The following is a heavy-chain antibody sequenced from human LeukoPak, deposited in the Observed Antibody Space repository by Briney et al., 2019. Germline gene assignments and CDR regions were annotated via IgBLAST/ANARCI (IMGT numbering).Heavy chain of an antibody. CDR3: ARGARAGYNLEPFDN. J-gene: IGHJ4*02. CDR2: IYNSGST. CDR1: GGSISSYY. D-gene: IGHD5-24*01. Sequence: SETLSLTCTVSGGSISSYYWSWLRQPPGKGLEWIGYIYNSGSTKYNPSLKSRVTISVDTSKNQISLKLSSVTAADTAVYYCARGARAGYNLEPFDNWGQGTLVTVSS. V-gene: IGHV4-59*08.